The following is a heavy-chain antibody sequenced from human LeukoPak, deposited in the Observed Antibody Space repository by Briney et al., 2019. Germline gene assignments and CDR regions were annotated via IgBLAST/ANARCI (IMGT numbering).Heavy chain of an antibody. CDR1: GGSFSGYY. J-gene: IGHJ4*02. V-gene: IGHV4-34*01. Sequence: SETLSLTCAVYGGSFSGYYWSWIRQPPGKGLEWIGEINHSGSTNYNPSLKSRVTISVDTSKNQFSLKLSSVTAADTAVYYCARGPSFWSGYYDYWGQGTQVTVSS. CDR2: INHSGST. CDR3: ARGPSFWSGYYDY. D-gene: IGHD3-3*01.